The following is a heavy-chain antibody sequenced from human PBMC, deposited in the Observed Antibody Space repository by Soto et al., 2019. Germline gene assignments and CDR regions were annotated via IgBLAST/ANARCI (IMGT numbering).Heavy chain of an antibody. CDR3: ARGEFLSYDDY. CDR1: GYTFTSYA. Sequence: QVQLVQSGAEVKKPGASVKVSSKASGYTFTSYAMHWVRQAPGQRLEWMGWINAGNGNTKYSQKFQGRVTITRDTSASTAYMELSSLRSEDTAVYYCARGEFLSYDDYWGQGTLVTVSS. CDR2: INAGNGNT. D-gene: IGHD3-16*01. J-gene: IGHJ4*02. V-gene: IGHV1-3*01.